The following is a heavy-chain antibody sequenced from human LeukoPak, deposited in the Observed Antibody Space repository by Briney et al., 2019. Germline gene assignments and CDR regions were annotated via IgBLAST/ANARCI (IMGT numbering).Heavy chain of an antibody. CDR1: GFTFSSYS. J-gene: IGHJ4*02. CDR3: GRHRSGSGTYFIDY. V-gene: IGHV3-7*01. CDR2: MKKDGSET. D-gene: IGHD3-10*01. Sequence: GGSPSHSCVVSGFTFSSYSMIWVRQAPGKGLQWVANMKKDGSETNYVDSVKGRFTISRDNAKNSLYLQMNSLRAEDTAVYYCGRHRSGSGTYFIDYWGQGTLVSVSS.